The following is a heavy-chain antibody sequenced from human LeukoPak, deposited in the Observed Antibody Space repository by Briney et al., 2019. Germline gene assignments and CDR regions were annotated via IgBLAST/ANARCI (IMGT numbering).Heavy chain of an antibody. D-gene: IGHD3-22*01. J-gene: IGHJ4*02. CDR1: GYTFTSYG. CDR2: ISAYNGNT. CDR3: ARVDSETLFDY. Sequence: GASVKVSCKASGYTFTSYGITWVRQAPGQGLEWLGWISAYNGNTNYAQKFQGRVTMTTDTSTSTAYMELRSLRSDDTAVYYCARVDSETLFDYWGQGTPVTVSS. V-gene: IGHV1-18*01.